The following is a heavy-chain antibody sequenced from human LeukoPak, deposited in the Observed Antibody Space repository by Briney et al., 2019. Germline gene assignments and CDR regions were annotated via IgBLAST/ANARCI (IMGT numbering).Heavy chain of an antibody. D-gene: IGHD2-21*02. CDR1: GGSFGGYY. CDR3: ARQHCGGDCYAYNWFDP. CDR2: INHSGST. V-gene: IGHV4-34*01. J-gene: IGHJ5*02. Sequence: SETLSLTCAVYGGSFGGYYWSWIRQPPGKGLEWIGEINHSGSTNYNPSLKSRVTISVDTSKNQFSLKLSSVTAADTAVYYCARQHCGGDCYAYNWFDPWGQGTLVTVSS.